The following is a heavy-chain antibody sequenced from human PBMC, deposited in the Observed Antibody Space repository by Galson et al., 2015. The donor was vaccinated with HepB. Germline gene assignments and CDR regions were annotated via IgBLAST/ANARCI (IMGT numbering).Heavy chain of an antibody. Sequence: QSGAEVKKPGESLRISCKGSGYSFTSYWISWVRQMPGKGLEWMERIDPSDSYTNYSPSFQGHVTISADKSISTAYLQWSSLKASDTAMYYCARRGGSSWPYYYGMDVWGQGTTVTVSS. CDR2: IDPSDSYT. J-gene: IGHJ6*02. CDR3: ARRGGSSWPYYYGMDV. D-gene: IGHD6-13*01. CDR1: GYSFTSYW. V-gene: IGHV5-10-1*01.